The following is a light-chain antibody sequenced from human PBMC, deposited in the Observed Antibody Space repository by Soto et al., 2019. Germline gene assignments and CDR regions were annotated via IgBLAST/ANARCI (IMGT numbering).Light chain of an antibody. CDR3: QRYGITPDT. CDR2: GAS. V-gene: IGKV3-20*01. J-gene: IGKJ4*01. Sequence: EIVLTQSPGTLSLSPGERATLSCRASQTVSSSYLAWYQQKPGQAPRLLIYGASSRATGIPDRFSGSGSGTDFTLTISRLESGDFAVYYFQRYGITPDTFGGGTKVEIK. CDR1: QTVSSSY.